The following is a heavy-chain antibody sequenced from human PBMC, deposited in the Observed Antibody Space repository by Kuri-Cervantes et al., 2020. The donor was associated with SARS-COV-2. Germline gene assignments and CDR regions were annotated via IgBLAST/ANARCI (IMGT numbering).Heavy chain of an antibody. CDR1: GFTFSSYS. V-gene: IGHV4-38-2*01. J-gene: IGHJ6*02. D-gene: IGHD3-10*01. CDR3: ARGRGDYYYYYGMDV. Sequence: ESLKISCAASGFTFSSYSMNWVRQAPGKGLEWIGSIYYSGSTYYNPSLKSRVTISVDTSKNQFSLKLSSVTAADTAVYYCARGRGDYYYYYGMDVWGQGTTVTVSS. CDR2: IYYSGST.